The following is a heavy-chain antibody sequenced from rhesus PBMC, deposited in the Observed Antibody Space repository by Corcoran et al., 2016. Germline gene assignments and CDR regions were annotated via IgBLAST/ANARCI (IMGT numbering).Heavy chain of an antibody. Sequence: QVQLQESGPGVVKTSETLSPTCAVSGGSISSRNWWTWIPQSPGKGLEWIGYIYGGSGSTRYNPSLKSRVTISTDTSKNQFSLKLNSVTAADTAVYYCARRSSGNYVYFDYWGQGVLVTVSS. D-gene: IGHD1-44*01. V-gene: IGHV4-93*02. CDR2: IYGGSGST. J-gene: IGHJ4*01. CDR1: GGSISSRNW. CDR3: ARRSSGNYVYFDY.